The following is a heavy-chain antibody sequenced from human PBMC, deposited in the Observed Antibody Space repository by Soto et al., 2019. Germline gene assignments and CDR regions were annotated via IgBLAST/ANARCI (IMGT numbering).Heavy chain of an antibody. J-gene: IGHJ4*02. CDR1: GFTFSSYA. D-gene: IGHD3-10*01. V-gene: IGHV3-23*01. CDR3: ARDRITMVRGVMGLRY. CDR2: ISGGGSNT. Sequence: PGGSLRLSCAASGFTFSSYAMSWVRQAPGKGLEWVSVISGGGSNTYYADSVKGRFTISRDNSKNTLYLQMNSLRAEDTAVYYCARDRITMVRGVMGLRYWGQGTLVTVSS.